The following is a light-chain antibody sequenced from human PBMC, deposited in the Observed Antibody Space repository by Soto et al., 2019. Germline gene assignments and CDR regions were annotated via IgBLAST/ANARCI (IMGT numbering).Light chain of an antibody. V-gene: IGLV1-40*01. CDR1: SSNIVAGYD. Sequence: QSVLTQPPSVSGAPGQRVTISCTGSSSNIVAGYDVHWYQQLPGTAPKLLIYGNSNRPSGVPDRFSGSKSGTSASLAITGLQAEDEADYYCQSYDSRLSGFVVFGGGTKLTVL. CDR2: GNS. J-gene: IGLJ2*01. CDR3: QSYDSRLSGFVV.